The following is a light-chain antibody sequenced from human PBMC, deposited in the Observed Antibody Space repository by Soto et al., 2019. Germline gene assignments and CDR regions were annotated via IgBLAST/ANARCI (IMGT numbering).Light chain of an antibody. CDR3: QQYGSSPRT. Sequence: EIVLTQSPGTLSLSPGERATLSCRASQSVSSSYLAWYQQKPGQAPRLLIYGASSRATGIPDRFSGSGSGTVFTLTISRLEPEDSAVYYCQQYGSSPRTFGQGTKVEIK. V-gene: IGKV3-20*01. CDR1: QSVSSSY. J-gene: IGKJ1*01. CDR2: GAS.